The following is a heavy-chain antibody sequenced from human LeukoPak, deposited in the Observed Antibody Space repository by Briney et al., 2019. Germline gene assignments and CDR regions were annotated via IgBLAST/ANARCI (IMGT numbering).Heavy chain of an antibody. CDR2: INPNSGGT. J-gene: IGHJ4*02. V-gene: IGHV1-2*06. CDR3: ARDGGGITFGGVIVTPDY. CDR1: GYTFTGYY. D-gene: IGHD3-16*02. Sequence: ASVKVSCKASGYTFTGYYMHWVRQAPGQGLEWMGRINPNSGGTNYAQKFQGRVTMTRDTSISTAYMELSRLRSDDTAVYYCARDGGGITFGGVIVTPDYWGQGTLVTVSS.